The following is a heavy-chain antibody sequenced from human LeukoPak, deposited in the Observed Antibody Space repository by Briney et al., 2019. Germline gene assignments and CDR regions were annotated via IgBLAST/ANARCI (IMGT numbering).Heavy chain of an antibody. CDR2: IIPIFGTA. Sequence: SVKVSCKASGGTFSSYAISWVRQAPGQGLEWMGGIIPIFGTANYAQKFQGRVTITTDESTSTAYMELSSLGSEDTAVYYCARDSSGYYRHFDYWGQGTLVAVSS. J-gene: IGHJ4*02. D-gene: IGHD3-22*01. V-gene: IGHV1-69*05. CDR3: ARDSSGYYRHFDY. CDR1: GGTFSSYA.